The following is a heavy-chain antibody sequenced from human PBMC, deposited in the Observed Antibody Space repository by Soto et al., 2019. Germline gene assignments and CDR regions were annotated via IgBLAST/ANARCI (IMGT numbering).Heavy chain of an antibody. D-gene: IGHD1-26*01. V-gene: IGHV1-2*02. Sequence: GASVKVSCKASGYTFTGYYMHWVRQAPGQGLEWMGWINPNSGGTNYAQKFQGRVTMTRDTSISTAYMELSRLRSDDTAVYYCARGHSRVGATPDAFDIWGQGTMVTVSS. CDR3: ARGHSRVGATPDAFDI. J-gene: IGHJ3*02. CDR1: GYTFTGYY. CDR2: INPNSGGT.